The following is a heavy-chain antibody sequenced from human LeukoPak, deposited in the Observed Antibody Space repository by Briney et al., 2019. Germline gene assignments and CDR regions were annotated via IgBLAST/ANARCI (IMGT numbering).Heavy chain of an antibody. D-gene: IGHD6-19*01. CDR3: ARGFLGGTDQYFDS. CDR2: IGGGGPTP. Sequence: GGSLRLSCAASGFTFSTYAMNWVRQAPAKGLEWVSTIGGGGPTPDYADSVKDRFTISRDNSKNTLYLQMNSLRAEDTAVYFCARGFLGGTDQYFDSWGQGTLVTVSS. V-gene: IGHV3-23*01. J-gene: IGHJ4*02. CDR1: GFTFSTYA.